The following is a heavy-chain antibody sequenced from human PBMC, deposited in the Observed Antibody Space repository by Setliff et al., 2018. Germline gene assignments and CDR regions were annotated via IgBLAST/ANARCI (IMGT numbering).Heavy chain of an antibody. CDR3: ARESDDSWSGYYFDS. J-gene: IGHJ4*02. CDR1: GGSISSGNYY. V-gene: IGHV4-61*09. Sequence: SETLSLTCTVSGGSISSGNYYWSWIRQPAGKGLEWIGHIYTSGSTNYNPSLKSRVTISVDTSKNQFSLKLSSVTAADTAVYYCARESDDSWSGYYFDSWGQGTLVTVSS. D-gene: IGHD3-3*01. CDR2: IYTSGST.